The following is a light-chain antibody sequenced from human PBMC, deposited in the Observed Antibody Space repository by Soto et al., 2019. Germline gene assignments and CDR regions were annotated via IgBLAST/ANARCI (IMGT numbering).Light chain of an antibody. Sequence: EIVLTQSPATLSLSPGERGTLSCRASQSVTNNYLAWYQQKPGQAPRPLIYDASSRATGIPDRFSGSGSGTDFTLTINRLEPEDFAVYYCQQCAHSPRTFGQGTKVEMK. V-gene: IGKV3-20*01. J-gene: IGKJ2*01. CDR1: QSVTNNY. CDR3: QQCAHSPRT. CDR2: DAS.